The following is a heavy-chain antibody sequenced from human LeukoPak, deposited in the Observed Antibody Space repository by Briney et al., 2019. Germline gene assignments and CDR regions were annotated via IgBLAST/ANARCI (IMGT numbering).Heavy chain of an antibody. J-gene: IGHJ4*02. V-gene: IGHV3-23*01. Sequence: PGGSLRLSCAASGFTFSSYAMSWVRQAPGKGLEWVSAISGSGGSTYYADSVKGRFTISRDNSKNTLYLQMSSLRPEDTAVYYCASRDGYNLFYFGYWGQGTLVTVSS. CDR1: GFTFSSYA. D-gene: IGHD5-24*01. CDR2: ISGSGGST. CDR3: ASRDGYNLFYFGY.